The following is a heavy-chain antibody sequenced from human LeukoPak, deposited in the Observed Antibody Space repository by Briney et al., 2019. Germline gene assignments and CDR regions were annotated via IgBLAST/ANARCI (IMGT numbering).Heavy chain of an antibody. CDR2: IYPGDSDT. CDR3: VRHTNGYYPFDY. J-gene: IGHJ4*02. D-gene: IGHD5-24*01. Sequence: GESLKISCKGSGYSFTTYWIGWVRQMPGKALGWMGIIYPGDSDTRYSPSFQGQVTISVDESINTAYLQWSSLKASDTAMYYCVRHTNGYYPFDYWGQGTLVTVSS. CDR1: GYSFTTYW. V-gene: IGHV5-51*01.